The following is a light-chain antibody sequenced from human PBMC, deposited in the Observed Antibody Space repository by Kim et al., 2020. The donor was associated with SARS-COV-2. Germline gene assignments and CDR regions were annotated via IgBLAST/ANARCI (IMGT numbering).Light chain of an antibody. CDR1: RGRIDGDD. Sequence: GETVTIYCSRGRGRIDGDDVQWYQERQGGVATVVIYGYDQTPSGVSARFSGSLDNSSNSASLSISGLRTEDEDDYYCQSYNRDNVLFGGGTQLTVL. CDR3: QSYNRDNVL. CDR2: GYD. V-gene: IGLV6-57*03. J-gene: IGLJ2*01.